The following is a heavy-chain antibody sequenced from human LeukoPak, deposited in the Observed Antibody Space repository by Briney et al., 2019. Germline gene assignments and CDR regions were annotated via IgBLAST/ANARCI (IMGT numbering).Heavy chain of an antibody. Sequence: GGSLRLSCAASGFTFSSYAMSWVRQAPGKGLEWVSAISGSGGSTYYADSVKGRFTISRDNAKNSLYLQMNSLRAEDTAVYYCARDGRRDWGKGDFDYWGQGTLVTVSS. J-gene: IGHJ4*02. D-gene: IGHD7-27*01. CDR3: ARDGRRDWGKGDFDY. CDR2: ISGSGGST. CDR1: GFTFSSYA. V-gene: IGHV3-23*01.